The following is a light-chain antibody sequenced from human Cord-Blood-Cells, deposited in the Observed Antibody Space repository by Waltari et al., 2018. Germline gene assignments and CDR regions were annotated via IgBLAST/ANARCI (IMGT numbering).Light chain of an antibody. CDR2: SAS. CDR1: QSISSY. CDR3: PQSYSTPIT. Sequence: DIQMTQSPSSLSASVVDRVTITCRASQSISSYLNWYQQKPGKAPKLLIYSASSLQSGVPSRFSGSGSGTDFTLTISSLQSEDFATYYCPQSYSTPITFGQGTRLEIK. V-gene: IGKV1-39*01. J-gene: IGKJ5*01.